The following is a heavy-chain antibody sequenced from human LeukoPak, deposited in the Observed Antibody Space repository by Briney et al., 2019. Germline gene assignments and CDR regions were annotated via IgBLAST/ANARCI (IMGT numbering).Heavy chain of an antibody. Sequence: GESLILSCATSGFTFSSYAMSWVRQAPAKGLEWVSAISGSGGSTDYADSVKGRFTISRDNSKNRLYLQMKSLRAEDTAVYYCAKDGRWLQPLYGMDVWGQGTTVTVSS. CDR2: ISGSGGST. V-gene: IGHV3-23*01. D-gene: IGHD5-24*01. J-gene: IGHJ6*02. CDR3: AKDGRWLQPLYGMDV. CDR1: GFTFSSYA.